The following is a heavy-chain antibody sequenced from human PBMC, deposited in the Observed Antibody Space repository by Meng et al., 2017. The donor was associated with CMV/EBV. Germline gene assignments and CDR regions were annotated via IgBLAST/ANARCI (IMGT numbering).Heavy chain of an antibody. CDR3: ARYEGRRSFDY. CDR2: ISSSSSYI. D-gene: IGHD2-8*01. V-gene: IGHV3-21*01. CDR1: GFTFSSYS. J-gene: IGHJ4*02. Sequence: GESLKISCAASGFTFSSYSMNWVRQAPGKGLERVSSISSSSSYIYYADSVKGRFTISRDNAKNSLYLHMNSLRAEDTAVYYCARYEGRRSFDYWGQGTLVTVSS.